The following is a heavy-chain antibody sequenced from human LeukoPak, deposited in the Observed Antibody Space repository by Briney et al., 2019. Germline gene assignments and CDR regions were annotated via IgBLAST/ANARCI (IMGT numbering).Heavy chain of an antibody. J-gene: IGHJ6*02. CDR2: ISGYNGNT. V-gene: IGHV1-18*01. CDR3: ARGYSYGSDYYYGMDV. Sequence: ASVTVSFKASGYTFTNYAISWVRRAPGQGREWMEWISGYNGNTKYAQKVQGRVTMTTDTSTSTAYMELRSLRSHDTAVYYCARGYSYGSDYYYGMDVWGQGTTVTVSS. D-gene: IGHD5-18*01. CDR1: GYTFTNYA.